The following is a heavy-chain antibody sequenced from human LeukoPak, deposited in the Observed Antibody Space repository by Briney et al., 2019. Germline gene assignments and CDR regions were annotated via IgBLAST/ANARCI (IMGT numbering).Heavy chain of an antibody. Sequence: GGSLRLSCAASGFTFSDYYMSWIRQAPGKGLEWVSYISSSGSTIYYADSVKGGFTISRDNAKNSLYLQMNSLRAEDTAVYYCARAKYYYDSSGYFWGQGTLVTVSS. CDR2: ISSSGSTI. CDR1: GFTFSDYY. V-gene: IGHV3-11*04. CDR3: ARAKYYYDSSGYF. J-gene: IGHJ4*02. D-gene: IGHD3-22*01.